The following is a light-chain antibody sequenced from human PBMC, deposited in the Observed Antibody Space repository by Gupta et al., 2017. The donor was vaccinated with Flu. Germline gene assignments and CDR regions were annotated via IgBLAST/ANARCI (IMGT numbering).Light chain of an antibody. CDR1: SSDVGGYNY. V-gene: IGLV2-8*01. CDR3: SSYAGSNNYV. J-gene: IGLJ1*01. CDR2: EVS. Sequence: SVTISCTGTSSDVGGYNYVSWYQQHPGKAPKLMIYEVSERPSGVPDRFSGSKSGNTASLTVSGRQAEDEADYYCSSYAGSNNYVFGTGTNVTVL.